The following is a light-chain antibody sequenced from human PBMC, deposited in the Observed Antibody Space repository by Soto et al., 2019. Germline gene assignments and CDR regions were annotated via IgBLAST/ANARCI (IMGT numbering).Light chain of an antibody. J-gene: IGKJ2*01. CDR3: QQYNNWPPYT. Sequence: EIVMTQSPATLSVSPGERATLSCRASQSVSSNLAWYQQKPGQAPRLLIYGASTRATGVPARFSGSGSGTEFTLTISSLQSDDFAVDFCQQYNNWPPYTFGQGTMLEIK. CDR1: QSVSSN. V-gene: IGKV3-15*01. CDR2: GAS.